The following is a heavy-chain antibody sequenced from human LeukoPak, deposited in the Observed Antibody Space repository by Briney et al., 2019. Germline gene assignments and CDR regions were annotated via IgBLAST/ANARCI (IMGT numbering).Heavy chain of an antibody. CDR2: IKQDGSEK. V-gene: IGHV3-7*01. Sequence: GGSLRLSCAASGFTFSSYWMSWVRQAPGKGLEWVANIKQDGSEKYYVDSVKGRFTISRDNAKNSLYLQMNSLRAEDTAVYYCARVRAWRYGDPFDYWGQGTLVTVSS. CDR3: ARVRAWRYGDPFDY. CDR1: GFTFSSYW. J-gene: IGHJ4*02. D-gene: IGHD4-17*01.